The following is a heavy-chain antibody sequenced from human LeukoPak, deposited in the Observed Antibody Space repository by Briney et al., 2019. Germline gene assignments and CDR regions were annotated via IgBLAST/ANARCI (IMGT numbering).Heavy chain of an antibody. Sequence: SETLSLTCTVSGDSISSYYCSWIRQPPGKGLEWIGYISYSGNTNYIPSLKSRVTISVDTSKNQFSLKLSSVTAADTAVYYCARSYGSGSYFDSWGQGTLVTVSS. CDR3: ARSYGSGSYFDS. J-gene: IGHJ4*02. D-gene: IGHD3-10*01. CDR2: ISYSGNT. V-gene: IGHV4-59*01. CDR1: GDSISSYY.